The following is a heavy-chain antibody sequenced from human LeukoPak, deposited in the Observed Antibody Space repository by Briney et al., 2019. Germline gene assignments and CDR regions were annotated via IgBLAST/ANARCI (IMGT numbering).Heavy chain of an antibody. D-gene: IGHD2-21*02. J-gene: IGHJ3*02. Sequence: AAVTVWCTASGYTFTSFDINWVRQATGQGLEWMGWMNPNSGNTGYAQKFQGRVTMTRNTSISTAYMELSSLRSEDTAVYYCARPCGGDCYSDAFDIWGQGTMVTVSS. CDR3: ARPCGGDCYSDAFDI. CDR1: GYTFTSFD. CDR2: MNPNSGNT. V-gene: IGHV1-8*01.